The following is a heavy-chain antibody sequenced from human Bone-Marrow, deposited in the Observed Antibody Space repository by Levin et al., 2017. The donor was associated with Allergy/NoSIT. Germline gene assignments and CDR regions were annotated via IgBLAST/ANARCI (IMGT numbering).Heavy chain of an antibody. CDR2: IGTGGET. CDR1: GFTFSSYD. Sequence: GESLKISCVTSGFTFSSYDMYWVRQTRGKGLEWVSAIGTGGETYYPGSVQGRFTISRENAKKSLYLQINSLSVGDTGVYYCARVALGYCSGRICSPDLDVWGQGTTVTVSS. D-gene: IGHD2-15*01. CDR3: ARVALGYCSGRICSPDLDV. V-gene: IGHV3-13*01. J-gene: IGHJ6*02.